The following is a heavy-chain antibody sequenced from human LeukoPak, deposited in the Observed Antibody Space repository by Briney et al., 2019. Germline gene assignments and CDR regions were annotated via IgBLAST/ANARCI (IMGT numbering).Heavy chain of an antibody. CDR2: ISPYSGGT. CDR3: ASAVNSRDSSC. V-gene: IGHV1-2*02. CDR1: GYSFTGYY. J-gene: IGHJ4*01. D-gene: IGHD2/OR15-2a*01. Sequence: GASVKVSCKASGYSFTGYYMHWVRQAPGQGLEWMGWISPYSGGTHYAQKFQGRVTMTTDTTIATGYMELRRLTSDDTAVYYCASAVNSRDSSCWGQGTRVTVSS.